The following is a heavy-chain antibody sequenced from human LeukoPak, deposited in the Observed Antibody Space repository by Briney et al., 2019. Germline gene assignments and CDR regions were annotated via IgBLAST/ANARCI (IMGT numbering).Heavy chain of an antibody. CDR2: ISSGGSTK. D-gene: IGHD3-22*01. J-gene: IGHJ4*02. CDR1: GFTFSDYY. Sequence: GGSLRLSCAASGFTFSDYYMFWIRQAPGKGLEWVSFISSGGSTKYYADSVKGRFTISRDNAKNSLYLQMNSLRVEDTAVYYCARLSTGSSGTFDYWGQGTLVAVSS. V-gene: IGHV3-11*01. CDR3: ARLSTGSSGTFDY.